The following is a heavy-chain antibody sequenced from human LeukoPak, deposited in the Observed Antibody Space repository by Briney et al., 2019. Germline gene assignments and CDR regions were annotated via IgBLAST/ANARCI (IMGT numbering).Heavy chain of an antibody. V-gene: IGHV3-21*01. CDR3: ARDSSGDY. CDR2: ISSSSSSI. D-gene: IGHD3-10*01. Sequence: PGGSLRLSCAASGFTFSNYNMNWVRQAPGKGLEWVSSISSSSSSIYYAESLKGRFTISRDNAKNSLYLQMNSLRAEDTAVYYCARDSSGDYWGQGTLVTVSS. J-gene: IGHJ4*02. CDR1: GFTFSNYN.